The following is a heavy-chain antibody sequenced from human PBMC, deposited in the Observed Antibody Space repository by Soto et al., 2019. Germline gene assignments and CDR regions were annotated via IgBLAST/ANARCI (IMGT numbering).Heavy chain of an antibody. CDR3: AGLYHYDSSGYYDY. CDR2: INPSGGRT. D-gene: IGHD3-22*01. J-gene: IGHJ4*02. Sequence: ASVRVSCKASGNSFTTYYMHWVRQAPGQGLEWMGIINPSGGRTTYAQKFQGRVTMTRDTSTSTFHMELSSLTSEDTAVYYCAGLYHYDSSGYYDYWGQGTLVTVSS. V-gene: IGHV1-46*01. CDR1: GNSFTTYY.